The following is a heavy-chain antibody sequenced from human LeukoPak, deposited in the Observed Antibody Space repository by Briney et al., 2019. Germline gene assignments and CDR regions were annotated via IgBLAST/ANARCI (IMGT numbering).Heavy chain of an antibody. Sequence: SGSGPTLVNPTQTLTLTCTFSGFSLSTSGMCVSWIRQPPGKALEWLARIDWDDDKYYSTSLKTRLTISKDTSKNQVVLTMTNMDPVDTATYYCARTTGPPRASPESYSFDYWGQGTLVTVSS. D-gene: IGHD5-12*01. CDR1: GFSLSTSGMC. J-gene: IGHJ4*02. CDR2: IDWDDDK. CDR3: ARTTGPPRASPESYSFDY. V-gene: IGHV2-70*11.